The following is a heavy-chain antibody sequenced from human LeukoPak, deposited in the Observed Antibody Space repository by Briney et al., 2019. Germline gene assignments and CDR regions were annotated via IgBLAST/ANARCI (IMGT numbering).Heavy chain of an antibody. Sequence: RSGGSLRLSCAASGFTFSDYYMSWIRQAPGKGLEWVSYISSSGSTIYYADSVKGRFTISRDNAKNSLYLQMNSLRAEDTAVYYCARDKRKFKEPDWNLVFGYFDYWGQGTLVTVSS. V-gene: IGHV3-11*01. J-gene: IGHJ4*02. CDR2: ISSSGSTI. D-gene: IGHD1-7*01. CDR3: ARDKRKFKEPDWNLVFGYFDY. CDR1: GFTFSDYY.